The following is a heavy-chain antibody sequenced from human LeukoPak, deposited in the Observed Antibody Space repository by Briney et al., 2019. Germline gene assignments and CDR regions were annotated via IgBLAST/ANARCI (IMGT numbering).Heavy chain of an antibody. D-gene: IGHD6-19*01. V-gene: IGHV3-74*01. Sequence: GGSLRLSCAASGYTFGSYWMYWVRQAPGKGLVWVSRINNDGSSTIYADSVKGRFTISRDNAKNTLYLQMNSLRVDDTAVYYCAGDTHSSSWYDHWGQGTLVTVSS. CDR3: AGDTHSSSWYDH. J-gene: IGHJ5*02. CDR2: INNDGSST. CDR1: GYTFGSYW.